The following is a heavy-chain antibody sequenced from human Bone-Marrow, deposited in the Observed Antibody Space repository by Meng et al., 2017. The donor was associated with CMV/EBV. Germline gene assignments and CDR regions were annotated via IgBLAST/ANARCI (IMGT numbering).Heavy chain of an antibody. CDR3: AKDLGSCSSTSCEDYGMDV. CDR1: GFTFDDYA. V-gene: IGHV3-9*01. J-gene: IGHJ6*02. D-gene: IGHD2-2*01. Sequence: SLKISCAASGFTFDDYAMHWVRQAPGKGLEWVSGISWNSGSIGYADSVKGRFTISRDNAKNSLYLQMNSLRAEDTALYYCAKDLGSCSSTSCEDYGMDVWGQGTTVTV. CDR2: ISWNSGSI.